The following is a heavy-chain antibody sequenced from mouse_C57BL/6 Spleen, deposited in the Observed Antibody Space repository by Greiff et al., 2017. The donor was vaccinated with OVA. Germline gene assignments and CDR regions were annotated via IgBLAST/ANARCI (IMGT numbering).Heavy chain of an antibody. CDR2: IYPGDGDT. D-gene: IGHD1-1*01. CDR3: ARPGGSSSWYFDV. J-gene: IGHJ1*03. V-gene: IGHV1-82*01. Sequence: QVQLQHSGPELVKPGASVKISCKASGYAFSSSWMNWVKQRPGKGLEWIGRIYPGDGDTNYNGKFKGKATLTADKSSSTAYMQLSSLTSEDSAVYFCARPGGSSSWYFDVWGTGTTVTVSS. CDR1: GYAFSSSW.